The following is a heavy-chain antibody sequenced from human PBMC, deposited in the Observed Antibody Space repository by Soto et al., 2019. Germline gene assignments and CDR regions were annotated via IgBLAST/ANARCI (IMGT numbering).Heavy chain of an antibody. CDR2: IGLGSSTK. Sequence: GGSLRLSCAASGFTFRNYGMNWVRQAPGKGLEWVSYIGLGSSTKYYADSVEGRFTISRDNAKNSLYLQMNSLRAEDTAVYYCARDQLYYNDISGRPLNAFDDWGQGTMVTVSS. J-gene: IGHJ3*01. CDR3: ARDQLYYNDISGRPLNAFDD. V-gene: IGHV3-48*01. CDR1: GFTFRNYG. D-gene: IGHD3-22*01.